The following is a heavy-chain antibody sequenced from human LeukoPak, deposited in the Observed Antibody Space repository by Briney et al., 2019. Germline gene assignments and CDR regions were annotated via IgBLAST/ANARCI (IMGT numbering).Heavy chain of an antibody. D-gene: IGHD3-10*01. Sequence: GGSLRLSCAASGFTFNNYAMTWVRQAPGKGLEWVSAIDARGDDTFYADFVGGRFTVSRDNVKNMVHLQMNSLRAEDSAFYYRATPLGYFYGGDFGGRGTTVTVSS. V-gene: IGHV3-23*01. CDR2: IDARGDDT. CDR1: GFTFNNYA. CDR3: ATPLGYFYGGDF. J-gene: IGHJ6*04.